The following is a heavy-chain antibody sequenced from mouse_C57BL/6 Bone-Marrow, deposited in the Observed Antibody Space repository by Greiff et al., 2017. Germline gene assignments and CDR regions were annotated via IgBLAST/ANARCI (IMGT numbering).Heavy chain of an antibody. CDR1: GFTFSSYA. D-gene: IGHD1-1*01. CDR2: ISSGGDYT. Sequence: EVHLVESGEGLVKPGGSLKLSCAASGFTFSSYAMSWVRQTPEKRLEWVAYISSGGDYTYYPDTVKGRFTISRDNARNTLYLQMSSLKSEDTAMXYSTRGYYGSVYYYAMDYWGQGTSVTVSS. CDR3: TRGYYGSVYYYAMDY. J-gene: IGHJ4*01. V-gene: IGHV5-9-1*02.